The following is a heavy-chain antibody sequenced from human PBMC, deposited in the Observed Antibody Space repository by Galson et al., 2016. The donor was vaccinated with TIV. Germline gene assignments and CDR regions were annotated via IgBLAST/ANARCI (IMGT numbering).Heavy chain of an antibody. CDR2: IYSNDDT. V-gene: IGHV3-66*01. CDR3: ARELRWRGPSYGHHSVFDH. D-gene: IGHD5-18*01. J-gene: IGHJ4*02. CDR1: GFSVSYKH. Sequence: SLRLSCAASGFSVSYKHMIWVRQAPGRGLEWVSLIYSNDDTHHADSVNGRFISSRDDSKNILYLQMNSLRVEDTAIYYCARELRWRGPSYGHHSVFDHWGQGALVTVSS.